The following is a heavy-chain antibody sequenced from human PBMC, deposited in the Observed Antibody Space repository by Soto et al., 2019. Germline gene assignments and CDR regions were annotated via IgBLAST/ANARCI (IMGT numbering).Heavy chain of an antibody. D-gene: IGHD1-26*01. CDR3: ARDPVGGNWFDP. J-gene: IGHJ5*02. CDR2: NNSYNGNT. V-gene: IGHV1-18*01. CDR1: GYTLTSYG. Sequence: ASVKVSCKASGYTLTSYGISWVRLAPGQGLEWMGWNNSYNGNTNYAQKLQGRVTMTTDTSTSTPYMELRSLRSDDTAVYYCARDPVGGNWFDPWGQGTLVTVS.